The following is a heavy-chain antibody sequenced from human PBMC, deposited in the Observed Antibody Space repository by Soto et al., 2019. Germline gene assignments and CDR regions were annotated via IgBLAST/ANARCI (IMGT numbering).Heavy chain of an antibody. CDR1: GDSISTVDYF. CDR3: ARGRYCLTGRCFPNWFDS. D-gene: IGHD2-15*01. Sequence: RSLTCSVSGDSISTVDYFWAWIRQPPGQALEYIGYIYKSTTTYYNPSFESRVAISLDTSKSQFSLTVTSVTAADTAVYFCARGRYCLTGRCFPNWFDSWGQGTLVTVSS. CDR2: IYKSTTT. V-gene: IGHV4-30-4*01. J-gene: IGHJ5*01.